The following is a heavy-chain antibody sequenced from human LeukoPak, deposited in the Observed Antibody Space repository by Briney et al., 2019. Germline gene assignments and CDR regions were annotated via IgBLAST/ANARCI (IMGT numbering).Heavy chain of an antibody. CDR3: ASNRMYDSNGYYYFDY. CDR2: INHSGST. Sequence: SETLSLTCAVYGGSFSGYYWSWIRQPPGKGLEWIGEINHSGSTNYNPSLKSRVTISVDTSKNQFSLKLSSVTAADTAVYYCASNRMYDSNGYYYFDYWGQGTLVTVSS. D-gene: IGHD3-22*01. V-gene: IGHV4-34*01. CDR1: GGSFSGYY. J-gene: IGHJ4*02.